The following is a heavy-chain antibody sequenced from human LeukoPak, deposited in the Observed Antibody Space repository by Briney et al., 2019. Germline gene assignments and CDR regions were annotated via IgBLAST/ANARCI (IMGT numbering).Heavy chain of an antibody. Sequence: GGPLRLSCAASGFTFSSYSMNWVRQAPGKGLEWVSSISSSSSYIYYADSVKGRFTISRDNAKNSLYLQMNSLRAEDTAVYYCARDRGSLSFDYWGQGTLVTVSS. D-gene: IGHD3-10*01. CDR3: ARDRGSLSFDY. CDR2: ISSSSSYI. CDR1: GFTFSSYS. J-gene: IGHJ4*02. V-gene: IGHV3-21*01.